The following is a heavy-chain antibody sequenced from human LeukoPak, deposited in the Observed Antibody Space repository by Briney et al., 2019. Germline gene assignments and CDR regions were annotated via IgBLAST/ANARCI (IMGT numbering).Heavy chain of an antibody. Sequence: GGSLRLSCAASGFTFSTCSMKWVRQAPGKALEWVSSISGSSYHIYYADSVKGRFTISRNNANNLLYLQMNSLRAEDTAVYYCASGTIVGARGADNWGQGTLVTVSS. J-gene: IGHJ4*02. CDR2: ISGSSYHI. CDR1: GFTFSTCS. V-gene: IGHV3-21*01. D-gene: IGHD1-26*01. CDR3: ASGTIVGARGADN.